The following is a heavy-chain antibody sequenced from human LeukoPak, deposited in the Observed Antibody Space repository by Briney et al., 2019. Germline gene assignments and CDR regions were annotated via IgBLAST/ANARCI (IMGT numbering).Heavy chain of an antibody. V-gene: IGHV4-59*01. CDR3: ARDGYSGSDAL. D-gene: IGHD5-12*01. CDR2: IYHSGST. J-gene: IGHJ4*02. CDR1: GGSISTYY. Sequence: PSEPLSLTCTLSGGSISTYYWSWLRQPPGKGLEWIGYIYHSGSTNYNPSLKSRITISVDTSQNQFSLKLSSVTAADTAVYYCARDGYSGSDALWGQGTLVTVSS.